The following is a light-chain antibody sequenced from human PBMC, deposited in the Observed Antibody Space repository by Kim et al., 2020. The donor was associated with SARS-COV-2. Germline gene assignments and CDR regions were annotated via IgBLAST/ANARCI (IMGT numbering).Light chain of an antibody. J-gene: IGLJ1*01. CDR3: SSYTSSSTYV. V-gene: IGLV2-18*02. CDR1: SGDVGSYNR. CDR2: EVS. Sequence: QSVTSTCTGTSGDVGSYNRVSWYQQPPGTAPKLMIYEVSNRPSGVPDRFSGSKSGNTASLTISGLQAEDEADYYCSSYTSSSTYVFGTGTKVTVL.